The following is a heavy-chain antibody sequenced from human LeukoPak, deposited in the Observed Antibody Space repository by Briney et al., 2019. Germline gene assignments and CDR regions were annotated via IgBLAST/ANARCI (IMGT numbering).Heavy chain of an antibody. J-gene: IGHJ6*03. CDR3: ARATQHCSSTSCYGRDYYYYYMDV. CDR2: IIPIFGTA. CDR1: GGTFSSYA. V-gene: IGHV1-69*13. D-gene: IGHD2-2*01. Sequence: SVKVSCKASGGTFSSYAISWVRQAPGQGLEWVGGIIPIFGTANYAQKFQGRVTITADESTSTAYMELSSLRSEDTAVYYCARATQHCSSTSCYGRDYYYYYMDVWGKGTTVTVSS.